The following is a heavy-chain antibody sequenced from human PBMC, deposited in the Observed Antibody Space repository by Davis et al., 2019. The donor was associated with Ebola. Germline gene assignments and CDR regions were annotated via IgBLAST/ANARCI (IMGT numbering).Heavy chain of an antibody. D-gene: IGHD1-26*01. CDR3: AKGRGATPMSYCFDY. V-gene: IGHV3-9*01. Sequence: PGGSLRLSCEASGFTFDDSAIHWVRLAPGKGLERVSCISWNGGTIEYADSVKGRFTISRDNAKNSLYLQMNSLRVEDTALYYCAKGRGATPMSYCFDYWGQGTLVTVSS. CDR2: ISWNGGTI. CDR1: GFTFDDSA. J-gene: IGHJ4*02.